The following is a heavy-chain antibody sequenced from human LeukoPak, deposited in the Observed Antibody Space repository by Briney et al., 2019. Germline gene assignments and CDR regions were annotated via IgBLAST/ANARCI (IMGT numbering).Heavy chain of an antibody. CDR2: ISGSGGST. CDR3: AKVASGVENRGYDSSGYYVAWFDP. CDR1: GFTFSSYA. Sequence: TGGSLRLSCAASGFTFSSYAMSWVRQAPGKGLEWVSAISGSGGSTYSADSVKGRFTISRDNSKNTLYLQMNSLRAEDTAVYYCAKVASGVENRGYDSSGYYVAWFDPWGQGTLVTVSS. J-gene: IGHJ5*02. V-gene: IGHV3-23*01. D-gene: IGHD3-22*01.